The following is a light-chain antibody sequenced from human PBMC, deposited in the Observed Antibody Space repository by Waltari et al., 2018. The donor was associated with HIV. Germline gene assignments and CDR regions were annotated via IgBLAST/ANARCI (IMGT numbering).Light chain of an antibody. CDR1: SSDVASYNL. CDR2: AVT. V-gene: IGLV2-23*02. Sequence: QSALTQPASVSGSPGQSITISCTATSSDVASYNLVSWYQQHPGKAPKVMIYAVTKRPAVGSNRFSGSKSDNTASRTISGLQAEDEADYYCCSYAGTVTYVFGTGTKVTVL. CDR3: CSYAGTVTYV. J-gene: IGLJ1*01.